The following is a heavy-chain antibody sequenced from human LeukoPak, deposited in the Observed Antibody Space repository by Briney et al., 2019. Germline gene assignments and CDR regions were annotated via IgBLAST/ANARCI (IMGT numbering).Heavy chain of an antibody. D-gene: IGHD3-10*01. J-gene: IGHJ4*02. Sequence: GGSLRLSCAASEFTFSNYAMSWVRQAPGKGLEWVSGISGSGGSTYYADSVKGRFTISRDNSKNTLYLQMNSLRAEDTAVYYCAKHGRITMVRGVIKGFFDYSDYWGQGTLVTVSS. CDR3: AKHGRITMVRGVIKGFFDYSDY. V-gene: IGHV3-23*01. CDR1: EFTFSNYA. CDR2: ISGSGGST.